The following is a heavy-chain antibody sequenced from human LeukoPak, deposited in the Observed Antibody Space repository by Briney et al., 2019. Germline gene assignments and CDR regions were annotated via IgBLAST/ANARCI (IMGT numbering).Heavy chain of an antibody. CDR1: GFTFSSYS. CDR3: ARAITNYGYIFDY. D-gene: IGHD5-18*01. V-gene: IGHV3-21*01. CDR2: ISSSSSYI. J-gene: IGHJ4*02. Sequence: KPGGSLRLSCAASGFTFSSYSMNWVRQGPGKGPEWVSSISSSSSYIYYADSVKGRFTISRDNAKNSLYLQMNSLRAEDTAVYYCARAITNYGYIFDYWGQGTLVTVSS.